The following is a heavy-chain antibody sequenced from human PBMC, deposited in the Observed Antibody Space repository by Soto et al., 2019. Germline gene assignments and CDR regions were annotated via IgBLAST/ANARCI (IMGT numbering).Heavy chain of an antibody. CDR1: GGSISSFY. CDR2: IYLSGTT. Sequence: SETLSLTCTVSGGSISSFYWNWIRQSAGKGLEWIGRIYLSGTTTYNPSLQSRVTMSVDTSKNQFSLKLSSLTAADTAVYYCARSPTTSSIGTFDIWGQGTMVPVSS. D-gene: IGHD6-6*01. V-gene: IGHV4-4*07. J-gene: IGHJ3*02. CDR3: ARSPTTSSIGTFDI.